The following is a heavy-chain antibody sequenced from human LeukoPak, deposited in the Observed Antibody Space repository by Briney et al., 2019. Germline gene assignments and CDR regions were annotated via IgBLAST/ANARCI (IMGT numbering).Heavy chain of an antibody. CDR2: IIPIFGTA. Sequence: SVKVSCKASGGTFSSYSISWVRHAPGQGLEWMGGIIPIFGTANYEQKFQGRVTITADESTSTAYMELSSLRSEDTAVYYCARGYAAEGKNWFDPWGKGTLVTVS. CDR1: GGTFSSYS. D-gene: IGHD1-1*01. V-gene: IGHV1-69*13. J-gene: IGHJ5*02. CDR3: ARGYAAEGKNWFDP.